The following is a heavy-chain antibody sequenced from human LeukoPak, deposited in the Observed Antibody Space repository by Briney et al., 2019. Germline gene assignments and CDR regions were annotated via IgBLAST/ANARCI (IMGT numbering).Heavy chain of an antibody. V-gene: IGHV3-30*18. J-gene: IGHJ3*02. CDR2: ISYDGSNK. D-gene: IGHD6-19*01. CDR1: GFTFSSYG. CDR3: AKIPGIAVAVGAFDI. Sequence: PGRSLRLSCAASGFTFSSYGMHWVRQAPGKGLEWVAVISYDGSNKYYADSVKGRFTISRDNSKNTLYLQMNSLRAEDTAVYYCAKIPGIAVAVGAFDIWGQGTMVTVSS.